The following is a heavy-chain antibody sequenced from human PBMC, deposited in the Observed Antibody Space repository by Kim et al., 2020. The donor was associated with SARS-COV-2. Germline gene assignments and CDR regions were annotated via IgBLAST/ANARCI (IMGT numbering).Heavy chain of an antibody. CDR1: GGSFSGYY. Sequence: SETLSLTCAVYGGSFSGYYWSWIRQPPGKGLEWIGEINHSGNTNYNPSLKSRVTISVDTSKNQFSLKLSSVTAADTAVYYCARGSEGITMIVVVKPYYYYVMDGWGQGSTVTVSS. J-gene: IGHJ6*02. CDR2: INHSGNT. D-gene: IGHD3-22*01. V-gene: IGHV4-34*01. CDR3: ARGSEGITMIVVVKPYYYYVMDG.